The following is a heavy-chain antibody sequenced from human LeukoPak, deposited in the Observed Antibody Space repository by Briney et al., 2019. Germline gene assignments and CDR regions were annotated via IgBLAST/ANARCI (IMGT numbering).Heavy chain of an antibody. CDR3: ARGACWSGGSCYPVYFDY. CDR2: IYSGGST. J-gene: IGHJ4*02. CDR1: DFTVSSNY. D-gene: IGHD2-15*01. V-gene: IGHV3-53*01. Sequence: GGSLRLSCAASDFTVSSNYMSWVRQAPGKGLEWVSVIYSGGSTNYADSVKGRLTISRDNSKNTLYLQMNGLRAEDTAVYYCARGACWSGGSCYPVYFDYWGQGTLVTVSS.